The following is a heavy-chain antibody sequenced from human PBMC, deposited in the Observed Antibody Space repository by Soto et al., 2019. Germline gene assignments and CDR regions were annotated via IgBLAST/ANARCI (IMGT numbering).Heavy chain of an antibody. CDR1: GGSINTFY. D-gene: IGHD5-12*01. Sequence: SETRSLTCTVSGGSINTFYWSWVRQPAGKGLEWIGRIFSSGSTSFNPSLESRVAMSVDTSKNHFSLNLSSVTAADMAVYYCAREGSYSAYNFAHGIQLWSFDFWGQGALVTVSS. CDR3: AREGSYSAYNFAHGIQLWSFDF. J-gene: IGHJ4*02. CDR2: IFSSGST. V-gene: IGHV4-4*07.